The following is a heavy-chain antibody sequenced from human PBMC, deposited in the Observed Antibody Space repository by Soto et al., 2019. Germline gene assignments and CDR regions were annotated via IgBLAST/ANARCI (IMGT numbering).Heavy chain of an antibody. D-gene: IGHD6-6*01. Sequence: QVQLVESGGGVVQPGRSLRLSCAASGFTFSSYGMHWVRQAPGKGLEWVAVISYDGSNKYYADSVKGRFTISRDNSKNTLYLQMNSLRAEDTAVYYCAKDGHSSSYPYYYDYGMDVWGQGTTVTVSS. CDR2: ISYDGSNK. J-gene: IGHJ6*02. V-gene: IGHV3-30*18. CDR1: GFTFSSYG. CDR3: AKDGHSSSYPYYYDYGMDV.